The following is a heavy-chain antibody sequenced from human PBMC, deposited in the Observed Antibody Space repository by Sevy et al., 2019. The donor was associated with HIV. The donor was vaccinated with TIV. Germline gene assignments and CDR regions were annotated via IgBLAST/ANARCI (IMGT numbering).Heavy chain of an antibody. CDR2: IKRKSDGGKS. CDR1: GFTFSNAW. D-gene: IGHD1-20*01. CDR3: ATGVYITGTSDY. J-gene: IGHJ4*02. V-gene: IGHV3-15*05. Sequence: GGSLRLSCAASGFTFSNAWMTWVRQAPGKGLEWVGRIKRKSDGGKSDYAAPVQVRFTFSREDSTNTVYLQMNSLGADDTGVYYCATGVYITGTSDYWGQGTLVTVSS.